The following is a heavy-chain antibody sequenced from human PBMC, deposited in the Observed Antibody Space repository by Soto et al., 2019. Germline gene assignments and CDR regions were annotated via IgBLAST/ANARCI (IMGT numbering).Heavy chain of an antibody. CDR1: GCTFTSYA. D-gene: IGHD2-2*01. V-gene: IGHV1-3*01. J-gene: IGHJ6*02. CDR3: ALGLGYCSSTSCSPYYYYGMDV. Sequence: APVKVSCKASGCTFTSYAMHWVRQAPGQRLEWMGWINAGNGNTKYSQKFQGRVTITRDTSASTAYMELSSLRSEDTAVYYCALGLGYCSSTSCSPYYYYGMDVWGQGTTVTVSS. CDR2: INAGNGNT.